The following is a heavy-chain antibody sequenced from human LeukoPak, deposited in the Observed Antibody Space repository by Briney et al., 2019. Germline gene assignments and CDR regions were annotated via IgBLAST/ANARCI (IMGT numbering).Heavy chain of an antibody. CDR2: INPNSGAT. D-gene: IGHD6-19*01. J-gene: IGHJ4*02. V-gene: IGHV1-2*02. Sequence: ASVKVSCKASGYTFTDYYMHWVRQAPGQGLEWMGWINPNSGATIYAQKFQGRATMTRDSSISTAYMEVSRLTSDDTAVYHCATTFSSGWYFHYWGQGTLVTVSS. CDR1: GYTFTDYY. CDR3: ATTFSSGWYFHY.